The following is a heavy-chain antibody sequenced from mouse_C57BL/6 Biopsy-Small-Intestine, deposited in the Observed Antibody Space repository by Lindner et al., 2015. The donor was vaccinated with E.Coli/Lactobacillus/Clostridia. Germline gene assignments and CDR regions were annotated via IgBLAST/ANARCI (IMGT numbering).Heavy chain of an antibody. J-gene: IGHJ2*01. D-gene: IGHD4-1*01. V-gene: IGHV1-39*01. CDR1: GYSFTDYN. CDR2: INPNYGTT. CDR3: TKLGSY. Sequence: VQLQESGPELVKPGASVKISCKASGYSFTDYNMNWVKQSNGKSLEWIGVINPNYGTTSYNQKFQGKATITADTSSNTAYLQLSSLTSEDTAVYYCTKLGSYWGQGTTLTVSS.